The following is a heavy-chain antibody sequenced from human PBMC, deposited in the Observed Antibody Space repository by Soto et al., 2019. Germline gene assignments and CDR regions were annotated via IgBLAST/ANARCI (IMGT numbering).Heavy chain of an antibody. CDR2: IYYSGST. CDR1: GGSISSYY. D-gene: IGHD2-2*01. CDR3: ARYCSSTSCYGRKIYGMDV. J-gene: IGHJ6*02. Sequence: SETLSLTCTVSGGSISSYYWSWIRQPPGKGLEWIGYIYYSGSTNYNPSLKSRVTISVDTSKNQFSLKLSSVTAADTAVYYCARYCSSTSCYGRKIYGMDVWGQGTTVTVYS. V-gene: IGHV4-59*01.